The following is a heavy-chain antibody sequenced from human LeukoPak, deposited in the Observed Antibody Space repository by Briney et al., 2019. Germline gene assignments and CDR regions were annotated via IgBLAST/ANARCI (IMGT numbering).Heavy chain of an antibody. D-gene: IGHD1-7*01. CDR1: SGSISSGFW. CDR3: VRDRELNY. J-gene: IGHJ4*02. Sequence: SETLSLTCTVSSGSISSGFWWGWVRQTPEKGLQWIGEISHSGSTNFNPSLKSRVTLLIDRSRNQFSLKLTSVTAADTAVYYCVRDRELNYWGQGTLVTVSS. CDR2: ISHSGST. V-gene: IGHV4-4*02.